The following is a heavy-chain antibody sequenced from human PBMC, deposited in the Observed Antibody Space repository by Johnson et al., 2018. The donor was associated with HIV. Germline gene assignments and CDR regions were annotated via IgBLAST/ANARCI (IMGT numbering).Heavy chain of an antibody. CDR1: GFTFSSNW. V-gene: IGHV3-7*05. D-gene: IGHD3-10*01. CDR2: IKEDGSEK. J-gene: IGHJ3*02. Sequence: VQLVESGGGVVQPGRSLRLSCTASGFTFSSNWMNWVRQAPGKGLEWVANIKEDGSEKYYVDSVRGRFTISRDNAKNSLYLQMNSLRAEDTAVYYCARHIARGASDIWGQGTMVTVSS. CDR3: ARHIARGASDI.